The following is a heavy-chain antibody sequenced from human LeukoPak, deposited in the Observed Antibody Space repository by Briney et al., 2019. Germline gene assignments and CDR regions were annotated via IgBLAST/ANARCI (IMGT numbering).Heavy chain of an antibody. J-gene: IGHJ4*02. CDR3: AGAYGDYANFDY. V-gene: IGHV3-23*01. Sequence: GGSLRLSCAASGFTFSSSAMSWVRQVPGKGLEWVSGISASGGSTSYADSVRGRFTISRDNSKNTLYLQMNSLRAEDTAVYYCAGAYGDYANFDYWGQGTLVTVSS. CDR1: GFTFSSSA. D-gene: IGHD4-17*01. CDR2: ISASGGST.